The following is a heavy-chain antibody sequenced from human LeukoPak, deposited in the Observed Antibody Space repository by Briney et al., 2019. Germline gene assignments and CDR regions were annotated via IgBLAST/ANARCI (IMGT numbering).Heavy chain of an antibody. J-gene: IGHJ4*02. Sequence: GGSLRLSCAASGFTFSSYAMSWVRQAPGKELEWVSAISGSGGSTYYADSVKGRFTISRDNSKNTLYLQMNSLRAEDTAVYYCAKDLRDYGDHRADYWGQGTLVTVSS. CDR1: GFTFSSYA. V-gene: IGHV3-23*01. CDR3: AKDLRDYGDHRADY. CDR2: ISGSGGST. D-gene: IGHD4-17*01.